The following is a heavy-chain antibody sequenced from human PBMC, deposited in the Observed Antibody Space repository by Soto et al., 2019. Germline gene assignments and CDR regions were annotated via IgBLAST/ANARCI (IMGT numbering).Heavy chain of an antibody. D-gene: IGHD1-26*01. V-gene: IGHV5-51*01. Sequence: GESLKISCKGSGYSFTNYWIGWVRQMPGKGLEWMGIIYPGDSDTRYSPSFQGQVTISADKSISTAYLQWSSLKASDTAMYYCARLGGYYDPPMGGFDYWGQGTLVTVSS. CDR3: ARLGGYYDPPMGGFDY. CDR1: GYSFTNYW. CDR2: IYPGDSDT. J-gene: IGHJ4*02.